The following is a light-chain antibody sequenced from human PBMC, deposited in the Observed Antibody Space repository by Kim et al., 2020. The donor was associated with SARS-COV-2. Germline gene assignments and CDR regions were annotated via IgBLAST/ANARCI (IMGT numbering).Light chain of an antibody. CDR3: FLSYGGALVV. J-gene: IGLJ2*01. CDR1: TGDVTLGHY. V-gene: IGLV7-46*01. Sequence: GGQITLTGGSSTGDVTLGHYPYWIQQKPGQAPKTLIFDTSNKHSWTPARFSGSLRGGKAALTLWGAQPEDEADYYCFLSYGGALVVFGGGTKLTVL. CDR2: DTS.